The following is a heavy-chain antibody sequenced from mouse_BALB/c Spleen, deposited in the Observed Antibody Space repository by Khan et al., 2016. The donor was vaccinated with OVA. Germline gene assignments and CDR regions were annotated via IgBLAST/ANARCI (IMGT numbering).Heavy chain of an antibody. CDR2: VSTGGTYT. J-gene: IGHJ3*01. V-gene: IGHV5-6*01. D-gene: IGHD1-1*01. Sequence: EVQLVESGGDLVKPGGSLKLSRVASGFTFSTYGMSWVRQASDKRPEWVATVSTGGTYTYYPDSVKGRFTISRDNAKNTLYLQMSGLRSEDTAMFFCTRLAYYYDREGFAYWGQGTLVTVS. CDR3: TRLAYYYDREGFAY. CDR1: GFTFSTYG.